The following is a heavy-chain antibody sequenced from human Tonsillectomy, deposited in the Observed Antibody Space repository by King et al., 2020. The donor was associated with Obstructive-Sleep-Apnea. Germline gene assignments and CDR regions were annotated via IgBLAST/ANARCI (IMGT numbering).Heavy chain of an antibody. J-gene: IGHJ5*02. Sequence: VQLVESGGGVVQPGRSLRLSCAASRFTFSSYDMHWVRQAPGKGLEWVASISYDGSNKYYVDPVKGRFTISRDNAKNTLYLPMNSLGPEDTAVYYCARESDTGTYNWFDPWGQGTLVTVSS. CDR1: RFTFSSYD. CDR3: ARESDTGTYNWFDP. V-gene: IGHV3-30*03. D-gene: IGHD4-17*01. CDR2: ISYDGSNK.